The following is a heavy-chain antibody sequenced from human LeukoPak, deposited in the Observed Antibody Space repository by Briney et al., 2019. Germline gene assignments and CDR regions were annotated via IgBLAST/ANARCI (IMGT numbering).Heavy chain of an antibody. CDR1: AFTFSSYW. CDR2: ISHGGSKI. V-gene: IGHV3-7*04. J-gene: IGHJ4*02. CDR3: ARAGSTGSVDY. Sequence: GGSLRLSCAASAFTFSSYWMTWVRQAPGKELEWVAIISHGGSKINYVDSVKGRFTVSRDNAKNSLYLQMNSLRAEDTAVYYCARAGSTGSVDYWGQGTLVTVSS. D-gene: IGHD6-19*01.